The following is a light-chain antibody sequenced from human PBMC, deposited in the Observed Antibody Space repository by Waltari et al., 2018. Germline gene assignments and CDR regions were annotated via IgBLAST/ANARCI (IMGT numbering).Light chain of an antibody. Sequence: QSALTQPASVSGSPGQSITISCTGTSSDVGGYKYVSWYQQYPGKAPKLMISDVNHRPSGVSDRFSGSKSGNTASRTIAGLQAEDEADYYCSSYTSGSTLVIFGGGTKLTVL. J-gene: IGLJ2*01. CDR1: SSDVGGYKY. CDR2: DVN. V-gene: IGLV2-14*01. CDR3: SSYTSGSTLVI.